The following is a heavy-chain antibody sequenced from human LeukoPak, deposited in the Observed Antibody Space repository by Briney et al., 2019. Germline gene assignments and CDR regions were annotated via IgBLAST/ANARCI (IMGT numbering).Heavy chain of an antibody. CDR3: ARADGCDY. CDR1: GFTFSSYS. V-gene: IGHV3-21*01. J-gene: IGHJ4*02. Sequence: GGSLRRFCAASGFTFSSYSMNWVSQAPGKGLEWVSSISSSGSYIYYADSVKGRFTISRDNAKNSLYLQMNSLRAEDTAVYYCARADGCDYWGQGTLVSVSS. CDR2: ISSSGSYI.